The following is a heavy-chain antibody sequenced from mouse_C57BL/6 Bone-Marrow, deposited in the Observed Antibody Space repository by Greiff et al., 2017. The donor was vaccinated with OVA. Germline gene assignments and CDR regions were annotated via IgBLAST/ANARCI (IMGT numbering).Heavy chain of an antibody. CDR3: TTRLPYAMDY. D-gene: IGHD3-2*02. CDR2: IDPENGDT. V-gene: IGHV14-4*01. Sequence: VQLQQSGAELVRPGASVKLSCTASGFNIKDDYMHWVKQRPEQGLEWIGWIDPENGDTEYASKFQGKATITADTTSNTAYLQLSSLTSEDTAVYYCTTRLPYAMDYWGQGTSVTVSS. CDR1: GFNIKDDY. J-gene: IGHJ4*01.